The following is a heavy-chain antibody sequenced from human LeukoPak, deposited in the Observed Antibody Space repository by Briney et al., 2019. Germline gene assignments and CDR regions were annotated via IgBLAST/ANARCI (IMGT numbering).Heavy chain of an antibody. CDR3: ARFYDKNWFDP. J-gene: IGHJ5*02. CDR2: IYYSGNT. V-gene: IGHV4-59*11. Sequence: SETLSLTCSVSGGSIITHNWNWIRQPPGKGLEWIGYIYYSGNTNYNPSLKSRVTISVDTSKNQFSLKLSSVTAADTAVYYCARFYDKNWFDPWGQGTLVTVSS. CDR1: GGSIITHN. D-gene: IGHD3-9*01.